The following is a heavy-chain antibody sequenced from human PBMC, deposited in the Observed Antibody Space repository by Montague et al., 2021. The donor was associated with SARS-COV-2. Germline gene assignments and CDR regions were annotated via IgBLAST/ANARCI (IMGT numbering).Heavy chain of an antibody. J-gene: IGHJ6*02. CDR1: DVPTSAHF. V-gene: IGHV4-59*11. Sequence: SETLSITCTVSDVPTSAHFWSWIRQSPGKGLEWIGYISYSGSTKYSPSLTSRVTISLGSSRKHLSLELRSVTAADAAVYHCAREQQLAPRGFGVDAWGQGTTVIVTS. CDR2: ISYSGST. CDR3: AREQQLAPRGFGVDA. D-gene: IGHD6-13*01.